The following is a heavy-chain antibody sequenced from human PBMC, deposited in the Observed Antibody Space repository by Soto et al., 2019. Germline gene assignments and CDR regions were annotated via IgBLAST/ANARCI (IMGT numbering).Heavy chain of an antibody. CDR2: ISYDGSNK. V-gene: IGHV3-30-3*01. D-gene: IGHD3-22*01. J-gene: IGHJ4*02. CDR1: GFTFSSYA. Sequence: QVQLVEFGGGVVQPGRSLRLSCAASGFTFSSYAIHWVRQAPGKGLEWVAVISYDGSNKYYADSVKGRFTISRDNSKNTLYLQMNTLRAEDTALYYCARANYYDSSGSFYYWGQGTLVTVSS. CDR3: ARANYYDSSGSFYY.